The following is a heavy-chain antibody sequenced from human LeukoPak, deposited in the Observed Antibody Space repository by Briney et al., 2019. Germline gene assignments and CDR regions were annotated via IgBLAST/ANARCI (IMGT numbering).Heavy chain of an antibody. D-gene: IGHD4-17*01. Sequence: KPSETLSLTCAVYGGSFSGYYWSWIRQPPGKGLEWIGEINHSGSTNYNPSLKSRLTISVDTSKNQFSLKLSSVTAADTAVYYCARVVGSRYGDYPLFDYWGQGTLVTVSS. CDR2: INHSGST. V-gene: IGHV4-34*01. CDR1: GGSFSGYY. CDR3: ARVVGSRYGDYPLFDY. J-gene: IGHJ4*02.